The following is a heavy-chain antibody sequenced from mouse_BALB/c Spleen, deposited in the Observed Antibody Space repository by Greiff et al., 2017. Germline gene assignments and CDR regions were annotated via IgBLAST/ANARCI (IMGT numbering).Heavy chain of an antibody. V-gene: IGHV5-12-2*01. CDR1: GFTFSSYT. J-gene: IGHJ1*01. D-gene: IGHD2-1*01. CDR2: ISNGGGST. CDR3: ARHDGNYWYFDV. Sequence: EVQLVESGGGLVQPGGSLKLSCAASGFTFSSYTMSWVRQTPEKRLEWVAYISNGGGSTYYPDTVKGRFTISRDNAKNTLYLQMSSLKSEDTAMYYCARHDGNYWYFDVWGAGTTVTVSS.